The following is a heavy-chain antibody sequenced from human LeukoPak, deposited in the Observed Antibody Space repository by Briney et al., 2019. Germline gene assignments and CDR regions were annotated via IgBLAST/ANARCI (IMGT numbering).Heavy chain of an antibody. CDR2: IYYTGST. J-gene: IGHJ3*01. CDR1: GDSISSSY. D-gene: IGHD5-12*01. CDR3: SRGRAAAFDV. V-gene: IGHV4-59*01. Sequence: SETLSLTCTVSGDSISSSYWNWIRPPPGKGLEWIGYIYYTGSTNYNPSLRSRVTISVDTSKNQVSLMLSSVTAADTAVYYCSRGRAAAFDVWGQGTMVTVSS.